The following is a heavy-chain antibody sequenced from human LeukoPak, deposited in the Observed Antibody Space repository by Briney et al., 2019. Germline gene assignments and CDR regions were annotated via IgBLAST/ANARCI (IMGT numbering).Heavy chain of an antibody. V-gene: IGHV1-2*02. CDR2: ISPTRGGT. D-gene: IGHD3-10*01. CDR1: GYSFTAYY. Sequence: ASVKVSCKASGYSFTAYYIHWVRQAPGQGLEGMGRISPTRGGTKYAQKFLGRVSMTRDTSISTSYMELSSLRPDDTAVYYCASLEYASGSSNSYYYYDGRDIWGQGTMVTVSS. CDR3: ASLEYASGSSNSYYYYDGRDI. J-gene: IGHJ6*02.